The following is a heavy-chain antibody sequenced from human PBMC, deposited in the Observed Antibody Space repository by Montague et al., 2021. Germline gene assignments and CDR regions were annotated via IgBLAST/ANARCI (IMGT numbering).Heavy chain of an antibody. CDR3: GRDYWGSIDY. D-gene: IGHD7-27*01. CDR2: MRSSGSP. CDR1: GGSVNGYD. J-gene: IGHJ4*01. Sequence: SDTVSLTSSVSGGSVNGYDWSWIRQPAGKGLEWIGYMRSSGSPNXNPSFKSRLAISIDRSRNQFSLELSFVTAADTAIYFCGRDYWGSIDYWGHGILVTVSS. V-gene: IGHV4-59*02.